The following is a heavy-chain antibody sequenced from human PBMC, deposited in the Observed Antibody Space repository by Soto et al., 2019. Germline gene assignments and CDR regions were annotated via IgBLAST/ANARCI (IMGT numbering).Heavy chain of an antibody. CDR1: GGSINSGGYS. J-gene: IGHJ6*02. CDR3: ARRDGYCISTSCYSLGYGMDV. V-gene: IGHV4-30-2*02. D-gene: IGHD2-2*03. Sequence: PSETLSLTCTVSGGSINSGGYSWTWIRQPPGKGLEWIGFIYHTGTTYYNPSLKSRVTISVDTSKNQFSLKLSSVTAADTAVYYCARRDGYCISTSCYSLGYGMDVWGQGTTVTVSS. CDR2: IYHTGTT.